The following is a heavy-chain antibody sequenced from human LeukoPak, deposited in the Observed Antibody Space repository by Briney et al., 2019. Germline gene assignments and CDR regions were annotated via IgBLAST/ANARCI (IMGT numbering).Heavy chain of an antibody. J-gene: IGHJ4*02. CDR3: ASIGGGYSSSWYYFDY. V-gene: IGHV3-33*01. Sequence: PGGSLRLSCAASGFTFSAYGMHWVRQAPGKGLEWVALIWYDGSNRFYADSVTGRFTISRDNSKNTLYLQMNSLRAEDTAVYYCASIGGGYSSSWYYFDYWGQGTLVTVSS. D-gene: IGHD6-13*01. CDR1: GFTFSAYG. CDR2: IWYDGSNR.